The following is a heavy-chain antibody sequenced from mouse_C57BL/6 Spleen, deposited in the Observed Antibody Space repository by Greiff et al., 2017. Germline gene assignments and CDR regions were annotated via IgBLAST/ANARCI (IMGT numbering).Heavy chain of an antibody. Sequence: VKLQQPGAELVRPGSSVKLSCKASGYTFTSYWMDWVKQRPGQGLEWIGNIYPSDSETHYNQKFKDKATLTVDKSSSTAYMQLSSLTSEDSAVYYCARGSNYFDYWGQGTTLTVSS. V-gene: IGHV1-61*01. J-gene: IGHJ2*01. CDR1: GYTFTSYW. CDR2: IYPSDSET. CDR3: ARGSNYFDY.